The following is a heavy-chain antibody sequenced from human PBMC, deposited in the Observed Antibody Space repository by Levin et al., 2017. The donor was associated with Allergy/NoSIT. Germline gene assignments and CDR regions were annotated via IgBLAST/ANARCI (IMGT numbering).Heavy chain of an antibody. CDR3: ARGQELWNPFDH. D-gene: IGHD7-27*01. CDR1: GFTLSSYS. V-gene: IGHV3-48*04. Sequence: SCVSSGFTLSSYSMSWVRQTPGKGLEWLAYISSSSQTIYYADSVRGRFSISRDNTKNSTYLHMDSLRADDTAVYYCARGQELWNPFDHWGQGALVTVSS. J-gene: IGHJ4*02. CDR2: ISSSSQTI.